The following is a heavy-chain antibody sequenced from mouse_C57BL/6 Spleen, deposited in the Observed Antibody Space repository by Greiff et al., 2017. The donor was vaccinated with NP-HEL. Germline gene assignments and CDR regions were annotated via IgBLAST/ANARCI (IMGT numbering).Heavy chain of an antibody. J-gene: IGHJ2*01. CDR3: ARGGYGSSYDYFDY. D-gene: IGHD1-1*01. V-gene: IGHV1-54*01. CDR1: GYAFTNYL. Sequence: VQLQQSGAELVRPGTSVKVSCKASGYAFTNYLIEWVKQRPGQGLEWIGVINPGSGGTNYNEKFKGKATLTADKSSSTAYMQLSSLTSEDSAVYFCARGGYGSSYDYFDYWGKGTTLTVSS. CDR2: INPGSGGT.